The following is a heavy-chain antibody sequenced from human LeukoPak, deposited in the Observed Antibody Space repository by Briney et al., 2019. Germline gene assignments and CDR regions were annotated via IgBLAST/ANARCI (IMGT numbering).Heavy chain of an antibody. CDR2: IRSKAYGGTT. CDR3: TRVGRVAVVIQGDN. J-gene: IGHJ4*03. V-gene: IGHV3-49*03. D-gene: IGHD2-2*01. CDR1: GFTFGDYA. Sequence: GGSLRLSCTDSGFTFGDYAMSWFRQAPGKGLEWVGFIRSKAYGGTTEYAASVKDRFTNSRDDSKSIAYLQMNNRKTEDTAVYYCTRVGRVAVVIQGDNWGHGTLFTVSS.